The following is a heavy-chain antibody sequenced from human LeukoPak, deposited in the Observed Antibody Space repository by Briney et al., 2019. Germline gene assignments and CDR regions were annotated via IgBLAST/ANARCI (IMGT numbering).Heavy chain of an antibody. Sequence: SETLSLTCTVSGGSISSYYWSWIRQPPGKGLEWIGYIYYSGSTNYNPSLKSRVTISVDTSKNQFSLKLSSVTAADTAVYYCARVRDYYDSSGYWSDAFDIWGQGTMVTVSS. V-gene: IGHV4-59*01. CDR1: GGSISSYY. D-gene: IGHD3-22*01. CDR3: ARVRDYYDSSGYWSDAFDI. CDR2: IYYSGST. J-gene: IGHJ3*02.